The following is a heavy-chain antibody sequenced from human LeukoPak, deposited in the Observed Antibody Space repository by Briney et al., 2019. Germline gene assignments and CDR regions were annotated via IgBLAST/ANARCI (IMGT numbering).Heavy chain of an antibody. D-gene: IGHD2-15*01. CDR3: ARDHGGYCSGGSCYSYLYRYYYGMDV. Sequence: ASVKVSCKASGYTFTSYGISWVRQAPGQGLEWMGWISACNGNTNYAQKLQGRVTMTTDTSTSTAYMELRSLRSDDTAVYYCARDHGGYCSGGSCYSYLYRYYYGMDVWGQGTTVTVSS. CDR2: ISACNGNT. V-gene: IGHV1-18*01. CDR1: GYTFTSYG. J-gene: IGHJ6*02.